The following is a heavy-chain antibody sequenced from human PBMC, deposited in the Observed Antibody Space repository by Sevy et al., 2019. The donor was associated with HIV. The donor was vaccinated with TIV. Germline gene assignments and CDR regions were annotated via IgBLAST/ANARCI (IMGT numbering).Heavy chain of an antibody. V-gene: IGHV7-4-1*02. CDR2: INTNTGNP. D-gene: IGHD3-3*01. Sequence: ASVKVSCKASGYTFTSYAMNWVRQAPGQGLEWMGWINTNTGNPTYAQGFTGRFVFSLDTSVSTAYLQISSLKAEDTAVYYCARGGMVFGVVIIPDYYYGMDVWGQWTTVTVSS. J-gene: IGHJ6*02. CDR3: ARGGMVFGVVIIPDYYYGMDV. CDR1: GYTFTSYA.